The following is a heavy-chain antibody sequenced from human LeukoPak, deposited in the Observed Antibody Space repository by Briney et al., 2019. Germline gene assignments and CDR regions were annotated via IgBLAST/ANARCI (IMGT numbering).Heavy chain of an antibody. V-gene: IGHV1-8*01. CDR1: GYNFRSYD. J-gene: IGHJ3*01. Sequence: ASVKVFCKASGYNFRSYDINWVRQATGQGLEWMGWMSPKRGDTGYAQTFQGRITMTRDTSINTAYMELNSLTSEDTAVYYCARTNLADCGGECETDAFDVWGHGTMVTVSS. CDR3: ARTNLADCGGECETDAFDV. D-gene: IGHD2-21*01. CDR2: MSPKRGDT.